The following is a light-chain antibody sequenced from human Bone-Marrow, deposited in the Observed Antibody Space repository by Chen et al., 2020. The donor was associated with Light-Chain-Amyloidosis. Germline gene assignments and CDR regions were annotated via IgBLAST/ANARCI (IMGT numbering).Light chain of an antibody. CDR1: SSDVGYNY. CDR3: SSYTSSSTLGVV. J-gene: IGLJ2*01. CDR2: EVS. Sequence: QSALTQPASVSGSPGQSITISCTGTSSDVGYNYVSWYQKHPGKAPKLMIYEVSNRPSGVSDRFSSSKSDNTASLTISGLQAEDEADYYCSSYTSSSTLGVVFGGGTKLTVL. V-gene: IGLV2-14*01.